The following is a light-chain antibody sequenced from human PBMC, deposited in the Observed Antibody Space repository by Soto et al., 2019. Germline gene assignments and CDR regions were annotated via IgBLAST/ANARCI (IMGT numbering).Light chain of an antibody. CDR1: QSVSSN. CDR3: QQYADWPKT. Sequence: EIVLMQSPGTLSLSPGERATLSCRASQSVSSNLAWHLQKPGQAPRILMYDASTRAAGVPARFSGSGSGTEFTLTISSLQSEDFAVYFCQQYADWPKTFGQGTQVDNK. CDR2: DAS. J-gene: IGKJ1*01. V-gene: IGKV3-15*01.